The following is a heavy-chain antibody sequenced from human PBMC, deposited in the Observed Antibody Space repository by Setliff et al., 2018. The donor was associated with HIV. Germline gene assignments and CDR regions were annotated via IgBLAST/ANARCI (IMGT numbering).Heavy chain of an antibody. V-gene: IGHV1-2*02. CDR2: ITPNSGGT. J-gene: IGHJ4*02. CDR1: GYTFTSYY. Sequence: ASVKVSCKASGYTFTSYYMHWVRQAPGQGLEWMGWITPNSGGTEYAGKFQGRVTLTRDTSINTAYMEVTRLTSDDTAVYYCAGVSSQFSEWRKDYFEYWGRGSLVTVSS. D-gene: IGHD3-3*01. CDR3: AGVSSQFSEWRKDYFEY.